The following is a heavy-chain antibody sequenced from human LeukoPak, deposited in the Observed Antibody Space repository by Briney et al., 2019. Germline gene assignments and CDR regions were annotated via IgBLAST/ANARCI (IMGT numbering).Heavy chain of an antibody. CDR3: ASTSQVVPAAIRDHAFDI. CDR1: GGTFSSYA. Sequence: PKASVKVSCKASGGTFSSYAISWVRQAPGQGLEWMGGIIPIFGTANYAQKFQGRVTINTDESTSQAYMELSSVRSEDTAVYYCASTSQVVPAAIRDHAFDIWGQGTMVTVSS. J-gene: IGHJ3*02. V-gene: IGHV1-69*05. D-gene: IGHD2-2*02. CDR2: IIPIFGTA.